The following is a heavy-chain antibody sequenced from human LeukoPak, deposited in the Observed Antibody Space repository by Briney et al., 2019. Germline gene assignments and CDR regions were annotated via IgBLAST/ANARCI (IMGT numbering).Heavy chain of an antibody. D-gene: IGHD1-26*01. CDR3: ASKRGHSGSLRDAFDI. V-gene: IGHV3-48*01. CDR2: ISSSSSTI. J-gene: IGHJ3*02. Sequence: PGVSLRLSCAASGFTFSSYSMNWVRQAPGKGLEWISYISSSSSTIYYADSVKGRFTISRDNVKNSLYLQMNSLRAEDTAVYYCASKRGHSGSLRDAFDIRGQGTMVTVSS. CDR1: GFTFSSYS.